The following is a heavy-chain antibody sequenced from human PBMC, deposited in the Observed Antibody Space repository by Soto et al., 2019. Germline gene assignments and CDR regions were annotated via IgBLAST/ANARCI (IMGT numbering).Heavy chain of an antibody. J-gene: IGHJ6*02. D-gene: IGHD3-3*01. V-gene: IGHV3-21*01. CDR3: ARGNYYFWSGYSIYYYYGMAV. CDR2: ISSSSSYI. Sequence: GGSLRLSCAASGFTFSSYSMNWVRQAPGKGLEWVSSISSSSSYIYYADSVKGRFTIFRDNAKNSLYLQMNSLRAEDTAVYYCARGNYYFWSGYSIYYYYGMAVWGQGPTVTVSS. CDR1: GFTFSSYS.